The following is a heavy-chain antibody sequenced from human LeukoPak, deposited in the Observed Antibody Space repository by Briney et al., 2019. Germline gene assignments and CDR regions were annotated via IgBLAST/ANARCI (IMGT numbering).Heavy chain of an antibody. V-gene: IGHV1-69*13. CDR1: GGTFSSYA. D-gene: IGHD3-3*01. J-gene: IGHJ4*02. CDR2: IIPIFGTA. Sequence: SVRVSCKASGGTFSSYAISWVRQAPGQGLEWMGGIIPIFGTANYAQKFQGRVTITADESTSTAYMELSSLRSEDTAVYYCARGRTTIFGVVIISDYFDYWGQGTLVTVSS. CDR3: ARGRTTIFGVVIISDYFDY.